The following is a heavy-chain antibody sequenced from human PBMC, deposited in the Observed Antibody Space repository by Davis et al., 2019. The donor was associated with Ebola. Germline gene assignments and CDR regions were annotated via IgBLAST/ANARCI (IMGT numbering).Heavy chain of an antibody. V-gene: IGHV3-48*02. CDR3: AKDLLVVRGVISGFDI. D-gene: IGHD3-10*01. CDR2: ISSSSSTI. J-gene: IGHJ3*02. CDR1: GFTFNKYS. Sequence: GESLKISCAASGFTFNKYSMNWVRQAPGKGLEWVSYISSSSSTIYYADSVKGRFTISRDNAKNSLYLQMNSLRDEDTAVYYCAKDLLVVRGVISGFDIWGHGTRVSVSS.